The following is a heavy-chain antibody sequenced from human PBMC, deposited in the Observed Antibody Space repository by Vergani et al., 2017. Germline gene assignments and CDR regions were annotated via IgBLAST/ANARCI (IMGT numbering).Heavy chain of an antibody. Sequence: QVQLQESGPGLVKPSQTLSLTCTVSGGSISSGSYYWSWIRQPAGTGLEWIGRIYTSGSTNYNPSLKSRVTISVDTSKNQFSLKLSSVTAADTAVYYCARSYSGGFDYWGQGTLVTVSS. CDR1: GGSISSGSYY. D-gene: IGHD2-15*01. V-gene: IGHV4-61*02. CDR3: ARSYSGGFDY. CDR2: IYTSGST. J-gene: IGHJ4*02.